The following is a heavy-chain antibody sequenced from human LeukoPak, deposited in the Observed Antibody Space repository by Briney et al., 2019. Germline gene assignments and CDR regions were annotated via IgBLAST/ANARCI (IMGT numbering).Heavy chain of an antibody. V-gene: IGHV3-30*18. CDR2: ISYDGSNK. CDR3: AKDLDYYDSSGLIDY. Sequence: GGSLRLSCAASGFTFSSYGMHWVRQAPGKGLEWVAVISYDGSNKYYADSVKGRFAISRDNSKNTLYLQMNSLRAEDTAVYYCAKDLDYYDSSGLIDYWGQGTLVTVSS. D-gene: IGHD3-22*01. J-gene: IGHJ4*02. CDR1: GFTFSSYG.